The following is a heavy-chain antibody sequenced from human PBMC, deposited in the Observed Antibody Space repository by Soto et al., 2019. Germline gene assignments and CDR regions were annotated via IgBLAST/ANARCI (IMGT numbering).Heavy chain of an antibody. CDR1: GFTFSSYA. CDR3: AKDLGIAAAGYYFDY. CDR2: ISGSGGST. D-gene: IGHD6-13*01. Sequence: GGSLRLSCAASGFTFSSYAMSWVRQAPGKGLEWVSAISGSGGSTYYADSVKGRFTISRDNSKNTLYLQMNSLRAEDTAVSYCAKDLGIAAAGYYFDYWGQGTLVTVSS. V-gene: IGHV3-23*01. J-gene: IGHJ4*02.